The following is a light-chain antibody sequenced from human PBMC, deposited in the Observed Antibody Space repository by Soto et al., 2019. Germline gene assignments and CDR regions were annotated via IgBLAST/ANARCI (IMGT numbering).Light chain of an antibody. CDR3: SSYAGSNNLV. Sequence: QSALTQPPSASGSPGQSVTFSCTGTSSDLGTYNFVSWYQQHPGKAPKLMIYEVSERPSGVPDRFSGSKSGNTASLTVSGLQAEDEADYYCSSYAGSNNLVFGGGTKLTVL. J-gene: IGLJ3*02. CDR2: EVS. CDR1: SSDLGTYNF. V-gene: IGLV2-8*01.